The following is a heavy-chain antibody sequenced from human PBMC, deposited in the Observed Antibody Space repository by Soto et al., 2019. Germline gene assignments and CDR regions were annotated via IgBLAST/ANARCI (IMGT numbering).Heavy chain of an antibody. CDR3: ARESSWNDILTGYHY. V-gene: IGHV3-11*05. J-gene: IGHJ4*02. D-gene: IGHD3-9*01. Sequence: KTGGSLRLSCAASGFTFSDYYMSWIRQAPGKGLEWVSYISSSSSYTNYADSVKGRLTISRDNAKNSLYLQMNSLRAEDMAVYYCARESSWNDILTGYHYWGQGTLVTVSS. CDR2: ISSSSSYT. CDR1: GFTFSDYY.